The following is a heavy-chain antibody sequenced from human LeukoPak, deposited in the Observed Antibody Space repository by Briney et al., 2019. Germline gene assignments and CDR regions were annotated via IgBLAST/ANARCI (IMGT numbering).Heavy chain of an antibody. CDR3: ARARGHVFDY. Sequence: GGSLRLSCAASGFTFSSYWMSWVRQAPGKGLEWVSTLYSGGTTYYADSVKGRFTISRDNSKNTLYLQMNGLRAEDTAVYYCARARGHVFDYWGQGTLVTVSS. CDR2: LYSGGTT. CDR1: GFTFSSYW. D-gene: IGHD3/OR15-3a*01. V-gene: IGHV3-53*01. J-gene: IGHJ4*02.